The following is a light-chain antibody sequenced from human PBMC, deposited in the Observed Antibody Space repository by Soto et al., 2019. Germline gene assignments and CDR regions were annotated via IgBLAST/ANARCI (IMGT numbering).Light chain of an antibody. CDR3: QQFGSSRWT. J-gene: IGKJ1*01. CDR1: QSVSSSY. CDR2: DAS. V-gene: IGKV3-20*01. Sequence: EIVLTQSPGTLSLSPGERATLSCRASQSVSSSYLAWYQQRPGQAPRLLTYDASSRATGIPDRFSGSGSGTDFTLTISRLEPEDFAVSYCQQFGSSRWTFGQGTKVEI.